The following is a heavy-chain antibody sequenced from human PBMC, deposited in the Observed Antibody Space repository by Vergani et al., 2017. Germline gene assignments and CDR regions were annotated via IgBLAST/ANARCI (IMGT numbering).Heavy chain of an antibody. CDR3: ARVMYRDEASTGYRLEGMDI. D-gene: IGHD3-9*01. CDR2: IYSTGST. J-gene: IGHJ6*02. V-gene: IGHV4-59*13. Sequence: QVQLEESGPGLVKPSETLSLSCTVSGGSFNTYYLSWIRQSPGKGLEWMGYIYSTGSTNYNPSLNSRVTMSVDTSKNQFSLKLRSVTAADTAVYFCARVMYRDEASTGYRLEGMDIWGQGTTVTISS. CDR1: GGSFNTYY.